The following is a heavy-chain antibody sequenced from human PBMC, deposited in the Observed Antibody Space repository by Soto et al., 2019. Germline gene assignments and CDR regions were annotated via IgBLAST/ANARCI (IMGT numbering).Heavy chain of an antibody. Sequence: SLRLSCAASGFTFSSYGMHWVRQAPGKGLEWVAVISYDGSNKYYADSVKGRFTISRDNSKNTLYLQMNSLRAEDTAVYYCAKDPYSSGWYWFDYWGQGTLVTVSS. D-gene: IGHD6-19*01. CDR2: ISYDGSNK. V-gene: IGHV3-30*18. J-gene: IGHJ4*02. CDR3: AKDPYSSGWYWFDY. CDR1: GFTFSSYG.